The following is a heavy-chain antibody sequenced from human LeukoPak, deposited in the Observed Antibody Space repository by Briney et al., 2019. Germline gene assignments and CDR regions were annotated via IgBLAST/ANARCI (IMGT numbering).Heavy chain of an antibody. CDR2: INLDGSIT. CDR1: GFTFSSNW. Sequence: GGSLRLSFAASGFTFSSNWMHWVRQAPGKGLVWVSRINLDGSITTYADSVKGRFTISRDNAKNTPYLQMNSLRAEDTAVYYCARDLCGPFDYWGQGTLVTVSS. CDR3: ARDLCGPFDY. V-gene: IGHV3-74*01. J-gene: IGHJ4*02. D-gene: IGHD2-21*01.